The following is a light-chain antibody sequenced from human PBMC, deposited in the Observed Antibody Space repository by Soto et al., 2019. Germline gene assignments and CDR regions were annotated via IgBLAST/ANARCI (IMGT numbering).Light chain of an antibody. CDR2: DAS. CDR1: QSVSSSY. V-gene: IGKV3-20*01. Sequence: EIVLTQSPGTLSLSPGERATLSCRASQSVSSSYLAWYQQKPGQAPRPLIYDASSRATGIPDRFSGSGSGTDFTLTMSRLEHEDFAVYYCQQYGSSPLTFGGGTKVEIK. J-gene: IGKJ4*01. CDR3: QQYGSSPLT.